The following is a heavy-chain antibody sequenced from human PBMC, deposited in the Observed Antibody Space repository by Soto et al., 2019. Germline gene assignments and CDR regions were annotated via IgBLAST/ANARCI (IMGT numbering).Heavy chain of an antibody. V-gene: IGHV3-21*01. Sequence: EVQLVESGGGLVKPGGSLRLSCAASGFTFSSYTMNWVRQAPGKGLEWVSSISSGVTYIYYADSVEGRFTISRDNAKNSLYLQMNSLRAEDTAVYYCARAEREVLDFWIGYPAYNWFDPWGQGTLVTVSS. CDR1: GFTFSSYT. CDR2: ISSGVTYI. CDR3: ARAEREVLDFWIGYPAYNWFDP. D-gene: IGHD3-3*01. J-gene: IGHJ5*02.